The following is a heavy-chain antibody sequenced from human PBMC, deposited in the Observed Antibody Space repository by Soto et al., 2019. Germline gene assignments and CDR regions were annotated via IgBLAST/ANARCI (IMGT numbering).Heavy chain of an antibody. CDR3: ASHPRASSAYWYYFDY. D-gene: IGHD3-22*01. V-gene: IGHV3-21*01. Sequence: EVQLVESGGGLVKPGGSLRLSCAASGFTFSSYSMNWVRQAPGKGLEWVSSISSSSSYIYYADSVKGRFTISRDNAKNSLHLQMNSLRAEDTAVYYCASHPRASSAYWYYFDYWGQGTLVTVSS. CDR1: GFTFSSYS. CDR2: ISSSSSYI. J-gene: IGHJ4*02.